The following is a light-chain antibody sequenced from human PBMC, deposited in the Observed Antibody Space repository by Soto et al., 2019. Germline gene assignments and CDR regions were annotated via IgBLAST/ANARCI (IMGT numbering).Light chain of an antibody. J-gene: IGKJ5*01. CDR2: GSS. Sequence: EVVMTQSPAPLSVSPGECETLYWWATETVSTKLAWFQRKAGKPPRLLIYGSSTRATGVPDRLSGSGSGKEFALIISSLQPEDVAVSYCQQYSNWPHANAFGQGTRLEIK. V-gene: IGKV3-15*01. CDR3: QQYSNWPHANA. CDR1: ETVSTK.